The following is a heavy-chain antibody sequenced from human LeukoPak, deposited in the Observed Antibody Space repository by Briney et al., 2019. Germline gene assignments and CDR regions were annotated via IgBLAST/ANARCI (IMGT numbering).Heavy chain of an antibody. CDR1: RYTFSSYD. Sequence: ASVRVSCKGFRYTFSSYDINWVRQAPGQGLEWMGWMNPNTGNAGYAPKFQGRVTMTRDTPISTAYLEMSGLRSEDTAVYYCARLSQTPDYYGSGGYFYLGYWGQGTRVTVSS. D-gene: IGHD3-22*01. J-gene: IGHJ4*02. CDR3: ARLSQTPDYYGSGGYFYLGY. CDR2: MNPNTGNA. V-gene: IGHV1-8*01.